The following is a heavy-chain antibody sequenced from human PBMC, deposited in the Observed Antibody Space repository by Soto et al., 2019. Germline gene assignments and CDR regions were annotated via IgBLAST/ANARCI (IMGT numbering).Heavy chain of an antibody. CDR3: TGITKGNDAFDI. V-gene: IGHV3-73*02. Sequence: EVQLVESGGGLVQPGGSLKLSYWVRQASGKGLEWVGRIRTKANSYATAYAASVKGRFTISRDDSKNTAYLQMNSLETEDTAVYYCTGITKGNDAFDIWGQGTMVTVSS. J-gene: IGHJ3*02. CDR2: IRTKANSYAT. D-gene: IGHD1-20*01.